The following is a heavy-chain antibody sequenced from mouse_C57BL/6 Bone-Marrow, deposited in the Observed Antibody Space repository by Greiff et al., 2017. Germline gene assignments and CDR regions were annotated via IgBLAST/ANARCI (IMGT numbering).Heavy chain of an antibody. Sequence: EVQRVESVAELVRPGASVKLSCTASGFNIKNTYMHWVKQRPEQGLEWIGRIDPANGNTKYAPKFQGKATITADTSSNTAYLQLSSLTSEDTAIYYCARDGRPVRYRFAYWGQGTLVTVSA. D-gene: IGHD1-1*01. CDR3: ARDGRPVRYRFAY. J-gene: IGHJ3*01. CDR1: GFNIKNTY. CDR2: IDPANGNT. V-gene: IGHV14-3*01.